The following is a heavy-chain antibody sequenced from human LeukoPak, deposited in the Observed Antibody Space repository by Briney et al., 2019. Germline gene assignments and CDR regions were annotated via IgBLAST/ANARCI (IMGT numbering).Heavy chain of an antibody. CDR3: AKDRAPYSYSGLDV. V-gene: IGHV3-9*01. CDR1: GFTFDDYA. CDR2: ITWNGETA. Sequence: PGGSLRLSCVASGFTFDDYAMHWVRQAPGKGLEWVSSITWNGETASYADSVRGRFTIFRDNAGNSLYLQMNSLSGVDTALYYCAKDRAPYSYSGLDVWGQGTSVTVSS. J-gene: IGHJ6*02.